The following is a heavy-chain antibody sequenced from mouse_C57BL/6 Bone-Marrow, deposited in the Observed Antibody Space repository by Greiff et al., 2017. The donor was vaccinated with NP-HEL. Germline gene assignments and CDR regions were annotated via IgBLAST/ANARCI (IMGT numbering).Heavy chain of an antibody. D-gene: IGHD3-2*02. J-gene: IGHJ4*01. Sequence: DVKLQESGPELVKPGASVKIPCKASGYTFTDYNMDWVKQSHGKSLEWIGDINPNNGGTIYNQKFKGKATLTVDKSSSTAYMELRSLTSEDTAVYYCARGAAQARNAMDYWGQGTSVTVSS. CDR3: ARGAAQARNAMDY. V-gene: IGHV1-18*01. CDR2: INPNNGGT. CDR1: GYTFTDYN.